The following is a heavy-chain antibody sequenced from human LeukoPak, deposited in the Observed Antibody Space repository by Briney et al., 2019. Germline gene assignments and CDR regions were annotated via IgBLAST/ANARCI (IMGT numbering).Heavy chain of an antibody. CDR1: GFTFSNYG. Sequence: PGGSLRLSCAASGFTFSNYGMNWVRQAPGKGLEWVSFTDTSGRYVYYGDSVNGRFTISRDNAKNLLFLQMNGLRAEDTALYYCARGRSITLLRGVAMSDGFDIWGQGAMVAVSS. V-gene: IGHV3-21*06. J-gene: IGHJ3*02. CDR2: TDTSGRYV. CDR3: ARGRSITLLRGVAMSDGFDI. D-gene: IGHD3-10*01.